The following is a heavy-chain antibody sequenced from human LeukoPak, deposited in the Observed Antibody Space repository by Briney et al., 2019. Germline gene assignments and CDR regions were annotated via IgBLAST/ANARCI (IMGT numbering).Heavy chain of an antibody. D-gene: IGHD3-10*01. Sequence: SETLSLTCTVSGDSISSYYWSWIRQPPGKELEWIGYIYHSGSTYYNPSLKSRVTISVDTSKNQFSLKLSSVTAADTAVYYCARTNYYGSGNYAKFDYWGQGTLVTVSS. J-gene: IGHJ4*02. V-gene: IGHV4-59*04. CDR3: ARTNYYGSGNYAKFDY. CDR2: IYHSGST. CDR1: GDSISSYY.